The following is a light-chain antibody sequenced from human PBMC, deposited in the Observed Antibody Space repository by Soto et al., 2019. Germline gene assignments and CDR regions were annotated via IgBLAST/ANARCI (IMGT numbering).Light chain of an antibody. V-gene: IGLV2-14*01. CDR3: SSYTSSSFLV. J-gene: IGLJ3*02. CDR1: SSDVGGYNY. Sequence: QSALTQPASVSGSPGQSITISCTGTSSDVGGYNYVSWYQQHPGKAPKLMIYEVSNWPSGVSNRFSGSKSGNTASLTISGLQAEDEADYYCSSYTSSSFLVFGGGTKLTVL. CDR2: EVS.